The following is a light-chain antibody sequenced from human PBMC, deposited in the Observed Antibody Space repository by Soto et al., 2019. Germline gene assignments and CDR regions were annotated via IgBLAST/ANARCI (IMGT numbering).Light chain of an antibody. J-gene: IGKJ4*01. CDR1: HDIGTY. CDR3: QLFDSVPLT. Sequence: DVQMTQSPSSLSASVGDRVTITCQASHDIGTYLNWYQHKPGKAPKLLIFDTSHLATGVPARFSGGGSDTYFTFTITNLQPEDFAVYYCQLFDSVPLTCGGGTHVEI. V-gene: IGKV1-33*01. CDR2: DTS.